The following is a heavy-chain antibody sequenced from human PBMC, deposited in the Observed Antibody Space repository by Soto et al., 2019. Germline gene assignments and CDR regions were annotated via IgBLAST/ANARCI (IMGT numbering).Heavy chain of an antibody. D-gene: IGHD3-9*01. CDR2: IYYRGNA. V-gene: IGHV4-39*01. CDR1: DDSINSDKYY. J-gene: IGHJ4*02. Sequence: QLQLQESGPGLVKPSETLSLTCSVSDDSINSDKYYWGWIRQPPRKGLEWIGSIYYRGNAYYIPSLQTRVTISLDTSRSQFSLKLNSVTAADSAVYFCARLEGLATISYYFDFWGPGALVTVSS. CDR3: ARLEGLATISYYFDF.